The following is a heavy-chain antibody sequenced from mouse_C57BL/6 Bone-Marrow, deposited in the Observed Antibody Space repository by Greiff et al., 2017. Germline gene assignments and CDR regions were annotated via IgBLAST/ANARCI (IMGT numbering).Heavy chain of an antibody. V-gene: IGHV1-39*01. D-gene: IGHD2-4*01. J-gene: IGHJ4*01. Sequence: FSLQQSGPELVKPGASVKISCKASGYSFTDYNMNWVKQSNGKSLEWIGVINPNDGTTSYNQKFKGKATLTVDQSSSTAYMQLNSLTSEDSAVYYCARGYDYDYAMDYWGQGTSVTVSS. CDR1: GYSFTDYN. CDR2: INPNDGTT. CDR3: ARGYDYDYAMDY.